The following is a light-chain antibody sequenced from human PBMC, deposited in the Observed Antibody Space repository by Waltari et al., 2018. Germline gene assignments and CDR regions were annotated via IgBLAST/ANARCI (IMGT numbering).Light chain of an antibody. V-gene: IGLV2-11*01. J-gene: IGLJ1*01. CDR3: SSYAGNNVYV. Sequence: QSALTQPRSVSGSPGQSVTISCTGPSRDVGGYNSVSWYQHHPGKAPKLMIYEVSKRPSGVPDRFSGSQSGSTASLTVSGLQAEDEADYYCSSYAGNNVYVFGSGTKVTVL. CDR2: EVS. CDR1: SRDVGGYNS.